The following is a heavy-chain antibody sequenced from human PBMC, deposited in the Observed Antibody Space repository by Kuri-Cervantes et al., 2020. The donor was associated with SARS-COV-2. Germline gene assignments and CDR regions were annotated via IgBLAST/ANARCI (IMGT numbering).Heavy chain of an antibody. V-gene: IGHV4-31*03. D-gene: IGHD3-22*01. CDR1: GGSIRSDGYY. Sequence: SETLSLTCTVSGGSIRSDGYYWSWIRQRPGKGLEWIGYIYSGGTTYYSPSLKSRLTISMDTSKNHFSLKLGAVTAADTAMYYCARYYYDSRGYAFLDYWGRGNPVTVSS. CDR2: IYSGGTT. CDR3: ARYYYDSRGYAFLDY. J-gene: IGHJ4*02.